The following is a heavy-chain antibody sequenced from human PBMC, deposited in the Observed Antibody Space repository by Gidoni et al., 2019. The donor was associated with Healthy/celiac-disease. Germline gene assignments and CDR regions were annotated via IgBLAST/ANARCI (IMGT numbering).Heavy chain of an antibody. CDR3: AKDAWDWNYVGSGSYHIADAFDI. J-gene: IGHJ3*02. CDR2: ISGSGGST. CDR1: GFTFSSSA. V-gene: IGHV3-23*01. Sequence: EVQLLESGGGLVQPGGSLRLSCAASGFTFSSSAMSWVRQAPGKGLEWVSAISGSGGSTYYADSVKGRFTISRDNSKNTLYLQMNSLRAEDTAVYYCAKDAWDWNYVGSGSYHIADAFDIWGQGTMVTVSS. D-gene: IGHD3-10*01.